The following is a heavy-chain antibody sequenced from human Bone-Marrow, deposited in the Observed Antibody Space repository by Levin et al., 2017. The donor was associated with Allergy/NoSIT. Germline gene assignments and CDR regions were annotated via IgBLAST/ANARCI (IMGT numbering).Heavy chain of an antibody. J-gene: IGHJ3*02. CDR2: IYYSGNS. CDR3: ARNPSLSGRDGFDI. CDR1: SGSISSGDYY. V-gene: IGHV4-30-4*01. Sequence: SQTLSLTCTVSSGSISSGDYYWTWIRQPPGKGLEWIGHIYYSGNSYYNPSLRSRLTISVDTSKNQFSLKLSSVTAADTAVFYFARNPSLSGRDGFDIWGQGTMVTVSS. D-gene: IGHD5-12*01.